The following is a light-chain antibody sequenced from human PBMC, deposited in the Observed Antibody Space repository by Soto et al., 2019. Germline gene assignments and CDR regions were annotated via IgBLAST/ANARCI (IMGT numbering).Light chain of an antibody. J-gene: IGKJ3*01. CDR2: DAS. CDR1: QSIKTY. CDR3: QQSYTTPST. Sequence: DIQMTQSPSSLSASVGDRVTITCRASQSIKTYLNWYQQKPGKVPKLLIYDASSLQSGVPSRFSGSGSGTDFTLTISSLQPEDFATYYCQQSYTTPSTFGPGTKVEIK. V-gene: IGKV1-39*01.